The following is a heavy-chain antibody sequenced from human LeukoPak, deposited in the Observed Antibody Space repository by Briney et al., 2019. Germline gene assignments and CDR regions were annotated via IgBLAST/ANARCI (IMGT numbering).Heavy chain of an antibody. CDR3: ATTGTSGWARFDY. V-gene: IGHV3-33*01. J-gene: IGHJ4*02. D-gene: IGHD6-19*01. CDR1: GFTFSSYG. CDR2: IWYDGSNK. Sequence: GRSLRLSCAASGFTFSSYGMHWVRQAPGKGLEWVAVIWYDGSNKYYADSVKGRFTISRDNSKDTLYLQMNSLRAEDTAVYYCATTGTSGWARFDYWGQGTLVTVSS.